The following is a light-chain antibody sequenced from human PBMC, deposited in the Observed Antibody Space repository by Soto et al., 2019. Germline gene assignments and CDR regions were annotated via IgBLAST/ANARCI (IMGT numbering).Light chain of an antibody. CDR3: SSYTSSSTHYV. V-gene: IGLV2-14*01. J-gene: IGLJ1*01. CDR2: DVS. CDR1: SSDVGGYNY. Sequence: QSVLTQPASVSGSPGQSITISCTGISSDVGGYNYVSWYQQHPGKAPKLMIYDVSNRPSGVSTRFSGSKSGNTASLTISGLQAEDEADYYCSSYTSSSTHYVFGTGTKVTVL.